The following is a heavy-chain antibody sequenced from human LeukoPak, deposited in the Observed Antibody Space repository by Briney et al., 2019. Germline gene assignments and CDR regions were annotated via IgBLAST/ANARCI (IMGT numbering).Heavy chain of an antibody. CDR2: IYYSGST. D-gene: IGHD3-3*01. J-gene: IGHJ4*02. CDR1: GGSISSYY. V-gene: IGHV4-59*01. CDR3: ASRSSIWSGYQDTLYYFDS. Sequence: PSETLSLTCTVSGGSISSYYWSWIRQPPGKRLEWIGHIYYSGSTNYNPSLKSRVTISVATSKNQFSLKLSSVTAADTAVYYCASRSSIWSGYQDTLYYFDSWGQGTLVTVSS.